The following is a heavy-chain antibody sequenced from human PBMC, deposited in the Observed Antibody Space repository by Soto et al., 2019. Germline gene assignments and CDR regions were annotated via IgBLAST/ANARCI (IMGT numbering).Heavy chain of an antibody. CDR1: GDSMATGGHY. D-gene: IGHD3-16*01. J-gene: IGHJ4*02. Sequence: NPSETLSLTCTVSGDSMATGGHYYNWIRQVPGKVLEWIGYVYYSGATHYTPSLRARATISRDTSKNQFSLRLISVTAADTALYYCARDKDLQPTVWGFWGQGIQVTVSS. CDR3: ARDKDLQPTVWGF. CDR2: VYYSGAT. V-gene: IGHV4-31*03.